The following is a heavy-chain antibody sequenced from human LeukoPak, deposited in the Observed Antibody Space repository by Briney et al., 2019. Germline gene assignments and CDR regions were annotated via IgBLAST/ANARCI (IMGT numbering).Heavy chain of an antibody. CDR1: GFTFSSYG. CDR3: AKDSNRRELPDAFDI. CDR2: IRYDGSNK. Sequence: GGSLRLFCAASGFTFSSYGMHWVRQAPGKGLEWVAFIRYDGSNKYYADTVKGRFTISRDNSKNTLYLQMNSLRAEDTAVYYCAKDSNRRELPDAFDIWGQGTMVTVSS. V-gene: IGHV3-30*02. D-gene: IGHD1-14*01. J-gene: IGHJ3*02.